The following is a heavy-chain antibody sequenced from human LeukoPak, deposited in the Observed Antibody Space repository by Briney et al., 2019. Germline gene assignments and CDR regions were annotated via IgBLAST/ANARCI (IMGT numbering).Heavy chain of an antibody. V-gene: IGHV4-59*01. CDR3: ARSRGWPPYYFDY. J-gene: IGHJ4*02. Sequence: SETLSLTCTVSGGSISSYYWSWIRQPLGKGLEWIGYIYYSGSTSYNPSLKSRVTISVDTSKNQFSLKLSSVTAADTAVYYCARSRGWPPYYFDYWGQGTLVTVSS. CDR1: GGSISSYY. CDR2: IYYSGST. D-gene: IGHD2-15*01.